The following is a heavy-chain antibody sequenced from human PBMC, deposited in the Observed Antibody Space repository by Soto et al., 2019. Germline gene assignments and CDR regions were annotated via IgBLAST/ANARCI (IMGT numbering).Heavy chain of an antibody. J-gene: IGHJ3*02. D-gene: IGHD3-22*01. CDR1: GDSISRIDYD. V-gene: IGHV4-31*03. Sequence: PSETLSLTCSVSGDSISRIDYDWTWIRQHHEKGLEWIGNIYFRGNTYYSRSLEGRLTISVDTSKNQFSLKLTSVTAADTAVYYCAREGGSYDSGGYLIRGAFDIWGQGTMVTVSS. CDR3: AREGGSYDSGGYLIRGAFDI. CDR2: IYFRGNT.